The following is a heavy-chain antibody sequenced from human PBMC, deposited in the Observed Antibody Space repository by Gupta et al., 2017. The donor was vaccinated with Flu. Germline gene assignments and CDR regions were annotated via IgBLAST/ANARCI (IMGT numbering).Heavy chain of an antibody. V-gene: IGHV3-23*01. Sequence: EVQLLESGGGLAQPGGSLRLSCAASGFTLSNYAMRWVRQAPGKGLESVSTITGGGSNTYYAASVKGRFTISGDSSKKTVYLPMNSLRAEDTAVYYCAKGANWAFEGWGQGTMVTVSS. CDR1: GFTLSNYA. CDR2: ITGGGSNT. D-gene: IGHD1-1*01. J-gene: IGHJ3*01. CDR3: AKGANWAFEG.